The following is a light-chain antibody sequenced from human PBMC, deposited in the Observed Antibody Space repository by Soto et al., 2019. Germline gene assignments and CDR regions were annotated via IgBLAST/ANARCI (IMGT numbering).Light chain of an antibody. CDR1: QSISSY. Sequence: DIQMTQSPSSLSASVGDRVTITCRASQSISSYLNWYQQKPGKAPKLLIYAASSLQSGVPSRFSGSGSGTDFTLTISRLQPEDFATYYCQQSYRTPLFGGGTKVEIK. J-gene: IGKJ4*01. CDR3: QQSYRTPL. V-gene: IGKV1-39*01. CDR2: AAS.